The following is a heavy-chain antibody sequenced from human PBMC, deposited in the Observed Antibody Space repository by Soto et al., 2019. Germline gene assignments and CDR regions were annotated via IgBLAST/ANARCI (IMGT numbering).Heavy chain of an antibody. V-gene: IGHV4-34*01. D-gene: IGHD4-17*01. J-gene: IGHJ6*03. CDR2: INHSGST. CDR3: ARVGATTEYYYYYMDV. CDR1: GGSFSGYY. Sequence: QVQLQQWGAGLLKPSETLSLTCAVYGGSFSGYYWSWIRQPPGKGLEWIGEINHSGSTNYNPSLNSRVTISVDTSKNQFSLKLSSVTAADTAVYYCARVGATTEYYYYYMDVWGKGTTVTVSS.